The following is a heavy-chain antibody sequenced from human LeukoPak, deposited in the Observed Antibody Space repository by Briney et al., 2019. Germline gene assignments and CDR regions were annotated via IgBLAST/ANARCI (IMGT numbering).Heavy chain of an antibody. V-gene: IGHV3-74*01. CDR1: GFTLNDYW. CDR2: IDTDGSTT. CDR3: VRDRDGYNY. J-gene: IGHJ4*02. D-gene: IGHD5-24*01. Sequence: PGGSLRLSCVASGFTLNDYWIHWVRQAPGKGLVWVARIDTDGSTTHYAASVKGRFTISRDNAKNTLYLQMNTLRAEDTAVYYCVRDRDGYNYWGQGTLVTVSS.